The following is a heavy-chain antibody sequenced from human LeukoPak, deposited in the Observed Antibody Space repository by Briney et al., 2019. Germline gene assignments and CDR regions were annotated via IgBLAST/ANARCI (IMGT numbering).Heavy chain of an antibody. V-gene: IGHV4-34*01. CDR3: ARVGSYCSGGSCYPYYYCYGMDV. D-gene: IGHD2-15*01. CDR1: GGSFSGYY. CDR2: INHSGST. J-gene: IGHJ6*02. Sequence: PSETLSLTCAVYGGSFSGYYWSWIRQPPGKGLEWIGEINHSGSTNYNPSLKSRVTISVDTSKNQFSLKLSSVTAADTAVYYCARVGSYCSGGSCYPYYYCYGMDVWGQGTTVTVSS.